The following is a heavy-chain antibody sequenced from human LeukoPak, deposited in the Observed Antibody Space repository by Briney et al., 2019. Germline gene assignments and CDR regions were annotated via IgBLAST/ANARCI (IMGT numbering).Heavy chain of an antibody. Sequence: SVKVSCKASGGTFSSYAISWVRQAPGQGLEWMGRIIPILGIANYAQKFQGRVTITADKSTSTAYMELSSLRSEDTAVYYCARLQSSSWPNWFDPWGQGTLVTVSS. CDR1: GGTFSSYA. J-gene: IGHJ5*02. CDR2: IIPILGIA. D-gene: IGHD6-13*01. V-gene: IGHV1-69*04. CDR3: ARLQSSSWPNWFDP.